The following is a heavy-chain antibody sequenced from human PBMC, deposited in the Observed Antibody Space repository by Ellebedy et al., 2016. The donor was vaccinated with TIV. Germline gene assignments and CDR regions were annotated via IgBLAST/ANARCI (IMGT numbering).Heavy chain of an antibody. CDR2: MYHSGGT. J-gene: IGHJ4*02. Sequence: MPSETLSLTCSVSGSSISSGYYWGWIRQPPGRGLEWIGSMYHSGGTYYSPSLKSRVTISVDTSKNQLSLRLSSVTAAETAVYYCARDGAGRWDYWGPGTLVTVSS. V-gene: IGHV4-38-2*02. CDR3: ARDGAGRWDY. D-gene: IGHD4-23*01. CDR1: GSSISSGYY.